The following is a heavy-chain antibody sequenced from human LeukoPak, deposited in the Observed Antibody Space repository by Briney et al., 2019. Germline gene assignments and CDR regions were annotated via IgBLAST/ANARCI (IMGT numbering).Heavy chain of an antibody. CDR1: GGSITSSNW. D-gene: IGHD5-24*01. CDR3: AKREMATVSPVAD. CDR2: IHHSGST. Sequence: SETLSLTCAVSGGSITSSNWWNWVRQPPGKGLEWIGEIHHSGSTNYSPSLKSRVTISVDKSKNQFSLKLSSVTAADTALYYCAKREMATVSPVADWGQGTLVTVSS. V-gene: IGHV4-4*02. J-gene: IGHJ4*02.